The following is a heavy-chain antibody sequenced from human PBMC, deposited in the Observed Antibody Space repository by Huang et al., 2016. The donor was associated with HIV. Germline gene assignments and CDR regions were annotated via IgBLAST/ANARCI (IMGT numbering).Heavy chain of an antibody. CDR1: GGSMRSYY. Sequence: QVQLQESGPGLVKPSETLSLTCTVSGGSMRSYYWSWIRQPPGKGLEWIGYIYYSVSTNYNPTLKSRVTISVDTSKNQFSLRLSSVTAADTAVYYCASASIATRRWFDPWGQGSLVTVSS. V-gene: IGHV4-59*01. D-gene: IGHD6-6*01. CDR2: IYYSVST. CDR3: ASASIATRRWFDP. J-gene: IGHJ5*02.